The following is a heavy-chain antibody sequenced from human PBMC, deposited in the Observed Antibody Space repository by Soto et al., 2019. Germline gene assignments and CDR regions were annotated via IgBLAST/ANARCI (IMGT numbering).Heavy chain of an antibody. CDR2: IYYSGST. J-gene: IGHJ4*02. V-gene: IGHV4-59*08. D-gene: IGHD6-13*01. CDR1: GGSISSYY. CDR3: AGPGRYSSRY. Sequence: SETLSLTCTVSGGSISSYYWSWIRQPPGKGLEWIGYIYYSGSTNYNPSLKSRVTISVDTSKNQFSLKLSSVTAADTAVYYCAGPGRYSSRYWGQGTLVNVSS.